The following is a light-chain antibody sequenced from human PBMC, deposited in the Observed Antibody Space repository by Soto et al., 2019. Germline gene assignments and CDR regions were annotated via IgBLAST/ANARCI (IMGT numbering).Light chain of an antibody. CDR3: SSYTSSSTPYV. Sequence: QSVLTQPASVSGSPGQSITISCTGTSSDVGGYNYVSWYQQHPGKAPKLMIYEVSNRPSGVSNRFSGSKSGNTASLTISGLQAEDEADYYCSSYTSSSTPYVFGTGTKVPS. J-gene: IGLJ1*01. V-gene: IGLV2-14*01. CDR2: EVS. CDR1: SSDVGGYNY.